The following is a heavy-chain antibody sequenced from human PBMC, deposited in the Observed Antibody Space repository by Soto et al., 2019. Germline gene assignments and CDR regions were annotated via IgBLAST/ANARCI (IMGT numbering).Heavy chain of an antibody. Sequence: QVQLVQSGAEVKKPGSSVKVSCKASGGTFSSYTISWVRQAPGQGLEWMGRIIPILGIANYAQKFQGRVMLAADKSTSTAYMELSSLRSEDTAVYYCARGGYCSGGSCYSDYWGQGTLVTVSS. V-gene: IGHV1-69*02. D-gene: IGHD2-15*01. J-gene: IGHJ4*02. CDR2: IIPILGIA. CDR1: GGTFSSYT. CDR3: ARGGYCSGGSCYSDY.